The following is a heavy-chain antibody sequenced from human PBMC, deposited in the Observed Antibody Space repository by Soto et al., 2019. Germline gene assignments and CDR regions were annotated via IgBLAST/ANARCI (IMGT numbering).Heavy chain of an antibody. V-gene: IGHV3-30-3*01. CDR2: MSYDGNKK. CDR3: AKDSLTLFGVVHELYAMAV. D-gene: IGHD3-3*01. CDR1: GFNFGSFA. Sequence: RLSCTASGFNFGSFAMHCVRQAPGKGLEWLSVMSYDGNKKYYADSVKGRFTISRDNSKNTLFLQMNSLRPDDTALYYCAKDSLTLFGVVHELYAMAVWGQRPTVTVSS. J-gene: IGHJ6*02.